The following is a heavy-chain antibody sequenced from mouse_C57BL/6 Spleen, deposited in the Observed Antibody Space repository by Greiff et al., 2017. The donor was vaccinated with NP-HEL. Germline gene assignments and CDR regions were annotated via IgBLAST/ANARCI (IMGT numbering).Heavy chain of an antibody. Sequence: DVKLVESGGGLVKPGGSLKLSCAASGFTFSDYGMHWVRQAPEKGLEWVAYISSGSSTIYSADTVKGRFTISRANAKNTLFMIMTRLRSEDTAMYYCARPLYYYCSNNYYAMDYWGQGTSVTVSS. CDR3: ARPLYYYCSNNYYAMDY. CDR1: GFTFSDYG. J-gene: IGHJ4*01. CDR2: ISSGSSTI. D-gene: IGHD1-1*01. V-gene: IGHV5-17*01.